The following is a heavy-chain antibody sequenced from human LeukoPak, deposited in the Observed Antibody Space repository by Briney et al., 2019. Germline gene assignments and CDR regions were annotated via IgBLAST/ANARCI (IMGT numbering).Heavy chain of an antibody. J-gene: IGHJ3*02. D-gene: IGHD4-17*01. CDR3: ARGDTVTVDAFDI. Sequence: AAVKLSCKASGYTFSSYYMHWVRQAPGQGLDWMGIINPSGGSTSYAQYFQGRVTMTRDTSMSTVYMELSSLRSEDTAVYYCARGDTVTVDAFDIWGQGTVVTVSS. V-gene: IGHV1-46*01. CDR2: INPSGGST. CDR1: GYTFSSYY.